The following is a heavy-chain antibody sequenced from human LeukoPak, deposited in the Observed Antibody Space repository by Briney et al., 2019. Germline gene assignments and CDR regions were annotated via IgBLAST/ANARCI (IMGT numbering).Heavy chain of an antibody. J-gene: IGHJ4*02. Sequence: ASVKVSCKASGYIFTSYGISWVRQAPGQGLEWMGWISAYNGNTSYAQKLQGRVTMTTDTSTSTAYMELRSLRSDDTAVYYCARAPHYRDYGSYFDSWGQGTLVTVSS. V-gene: IGHV1-18*01. CDR1: GYIFTSYG. D-gene: IGHD4-17*01. CDR3: ARAPHYRDYGSYFDS. CDR2: ISAYNGNT.